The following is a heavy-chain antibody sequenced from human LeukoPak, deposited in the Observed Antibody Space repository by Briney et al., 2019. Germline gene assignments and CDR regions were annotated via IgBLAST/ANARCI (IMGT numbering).Heavy chain of an antibody. CDR3: AKDRGWQYADYETVAVEH. V-gene: IGHV1-18*01. CDR1: GYTFTNYG. CDR2: ISVYTGMT. Sequence: GTSVKVSCKASGYTFTNYGISWVRQAPGQGLEWMGWISVYTGMTYHAQKFQARVTMTTDTSTTTAYMELRSLRSDDTAVYYCAKDRGWQYADYETVAVEHWGQGTLVTVSS. J-gene: IGHJ4*02. D-gene: IGHD4-17*01.